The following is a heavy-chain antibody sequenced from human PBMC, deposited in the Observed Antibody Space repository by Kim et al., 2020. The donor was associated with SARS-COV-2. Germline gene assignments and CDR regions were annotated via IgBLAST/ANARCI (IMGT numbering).Heavy chain of an antibody. CDR3: ARQFWVMTTVTRGVSYYFDY. V-gene: IGHV4-39*01. Sequence: RVTISVDTSKNQFSLKLSSVTAADTAVYYCARQFWVMTTVTRGVSYYFDYWGQGTLVTVSS. J-gene: IGHJ4*02. D-gene: IGHD4-17*01.